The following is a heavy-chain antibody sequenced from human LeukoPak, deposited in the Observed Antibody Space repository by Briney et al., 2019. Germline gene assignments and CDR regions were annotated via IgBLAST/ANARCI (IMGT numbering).Heavy chain of an antibody. Sequence: GGSLRLSCAASGFTFSSYSMNWVRQAPGKGLEWVSSISSSSSYIYYADSVKGRFTISRDNSKNTLYLQMSSLRAEDTAVYYCAKGRAVEVVAAFNYWGQGTVVTVSS. CDR2: ISSSSSYI. J-gene: IGHJ4*02. V-gene: IGHV3-21*04. D-gene: IGHD2-15*01. CDR3: AKGRAVEVVAAFNY. CDR1: GFTFSSYS.